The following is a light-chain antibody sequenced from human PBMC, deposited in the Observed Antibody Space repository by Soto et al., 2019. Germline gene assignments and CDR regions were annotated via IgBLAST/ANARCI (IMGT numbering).Light chain of an antibody. V-gene: IGLV3-1*01. CDR3: QAWDSGTVV. CDR1: KLGDKY. Sequence: SYELIQPPSVSVSPGQTASITCSGDKLGDKYASWYQQKAGQSPVLVIHQNNKRPSGIPERFSGSISGNTATLTISGTQAMDEADYYCQAWDSGTVVFGGGTKLTVL. J-gene: IGLJ2*01. CDR2: QNN.